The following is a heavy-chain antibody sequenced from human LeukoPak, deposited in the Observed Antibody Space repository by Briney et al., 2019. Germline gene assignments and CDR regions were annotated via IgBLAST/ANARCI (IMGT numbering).Heavy chain of an antibody. CDR3: ASGWSGYYNYYYYMDI. J-gene: IGHJ6*03. CDR1: GFTFSDYY. Sequence: GGSLRLSCAASGFTFSDYYMSWIRQAPGKGLEWVSYISSSGSTIYYADSVKGRFTISRDNAKNSLYLQMNSLRAEDTAVYYCASGWSGYYNYYYYMDIWGKGTTVTVFS. CDR2: ISSSGSTI. V-gene: IGHV3-11*04. D-gene: IGHD3-3*01.